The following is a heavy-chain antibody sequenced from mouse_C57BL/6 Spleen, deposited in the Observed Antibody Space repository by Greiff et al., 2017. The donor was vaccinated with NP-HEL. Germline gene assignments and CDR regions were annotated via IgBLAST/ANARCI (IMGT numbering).Heavy chain of an antibody. CDR1: GYSFTGYY. V-gene: IGHV1-42*01. CDR2: INPSTGGT. D-gene: IGHD4-1*01. J-gene: IGHJ4*01. Sequence: VQLKQSGPELVKPGASVKISCKASGYSFTGYYMNWVKQSPEKSLEWIGEINPSTGGTTYNQKFKAKATLTVDKSSSTAYMQLKSLTSEDSAVYYCARIRGTGTNAMDYWGQGTSVTVSS. CDR3: ARIRGTGTNAMDY.